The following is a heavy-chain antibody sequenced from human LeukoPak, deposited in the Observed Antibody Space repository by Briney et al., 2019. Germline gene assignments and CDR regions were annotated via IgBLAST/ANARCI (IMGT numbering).Heavy chain of an antibody. CDR2: ISGYNDNT. CDR1: GYTFTSYG. J-gene: IGHJ4*02. D-gene: IGHD6-19*01. CDR3: AREEVRRAVAGYFDN. Sequence: ASVKVSCKASGYTFTSYGISWVRQAPGQGREWMGWISGYNDNTNYAQTLQGRVTMTTDTSTSTVYMELRSLRSDDTAVYYCAREEVRRAVAGYFDNWGQGTLVTVSS. V-gene: IGHV1-18*01.